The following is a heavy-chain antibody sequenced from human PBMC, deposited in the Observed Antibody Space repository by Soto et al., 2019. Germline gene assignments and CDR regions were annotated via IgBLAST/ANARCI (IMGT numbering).Heavy chain of an antibody. CDR1: GYTFTGYY. Sequence: ASVKVSCKASGYTFTGYYMHWVRQAPGQGLEWMGWINPNSGGTSYAQKFQGWVTMTRDTSISTAYMELSRLRSDDTAVYYCARVTQYDAFDIWGQGTMVTVSS. J-gene: IGHJ3*02. CDR3: ARVTQYDAFDI. D-gene: IGHD4-4*01. V-gene: IGHV1-2*04. CDR2: INPNSGGT.